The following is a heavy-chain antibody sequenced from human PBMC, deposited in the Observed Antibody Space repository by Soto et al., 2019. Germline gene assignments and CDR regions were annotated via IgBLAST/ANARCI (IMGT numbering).Heavy chain of an antibody. Sequence: GSLRLSCAASGFTFSSYWMSWVRQAPGKGLEWVANMRQDGSEKYYVDSVKGRFTISRDNAKNSLYLQMNSLRAEDTAVYYCARILSSSTSCYTFDYWGQGTLVTVSS. J-gene: IGHJ4*02. CDR2: MRQDGSEK. CDR1: GFTFSSYW. D-gene: IGHD2-2*02. CDR3: ARILSSSTSCYTFDY. V-gene: IGHV3-7*03.